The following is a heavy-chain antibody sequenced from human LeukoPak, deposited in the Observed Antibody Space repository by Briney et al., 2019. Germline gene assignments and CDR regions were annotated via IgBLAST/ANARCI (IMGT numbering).Heavy chain of an antibody. Sequence: SGPALVKPTQTLTLTCTFSGFSLSTSGMRVSWIRQPPGKALEWLARIDWDDDKFYSTSLRTRLTISKDTSKNQVVLTMTNMDPVDTATYYCARTPYCGGDCYVDYWGQGTLVTVSS. CDR3: ARTPYCGGDCYVDY. CDR2: IDWDDDK. V-gene: IGHV2-70*04. J-gene: IGHJ4*02. D-gene: IGHD2-21*02. CDR1: GFSLSTSGMR.